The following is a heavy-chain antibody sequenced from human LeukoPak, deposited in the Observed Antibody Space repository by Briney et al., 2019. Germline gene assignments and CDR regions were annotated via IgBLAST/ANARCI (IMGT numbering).Heavy chain of an antibody. D-gene: IGHD6-19*01. CDR2: ISYDGSNK. CDR3: AKGVYSSGWSPFDY. CDR1: GFTFSGYP. J-gene: IGHJ4*02. V-gene: IGHV3-30-3*02. Sequence: GGSLRLSCAASGFTFSGYPIHWVRQAPGKGLEWVAVISYDGSNKYYADSVKGRFTISRDNSKNTLYLQMNSLRAEDTAVYYCAKGVYSSGWSPFDYWGQGTLVTVSS.